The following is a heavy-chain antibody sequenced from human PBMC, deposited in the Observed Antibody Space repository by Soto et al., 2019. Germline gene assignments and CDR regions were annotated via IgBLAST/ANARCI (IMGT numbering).Heavy chain of an antibody. Sequence: SETLSLTCTVTADSINNRSYYWGWIRQPPGKGLERFGRIYYSGSTYNNPSLKSRVSMSVDTSKHQFSLKLRSVTAADTALYSCARQRTSVVTQAYFDSWGQGSLVTVSS. CDR3: ARQRTSVVTQAYFDS. D-gene: IGHD2-21*02. J-gene: IGHJ4*02. CDR1: ADSINNRSYY. V-gene: IGHV4-39*01. CDR2: IYYSGST.